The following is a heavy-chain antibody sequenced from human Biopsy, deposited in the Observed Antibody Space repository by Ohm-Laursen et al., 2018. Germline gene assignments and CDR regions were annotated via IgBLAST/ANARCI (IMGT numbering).Heavy chain of an antibody. V-gene: IGHV1-24*01. CDR3: AADINVWNVNY. CDR1: GYTLTELS. J-gene: IGHJ4*02. CDR2: FAPENGKT. Sequence: AASVKVSCKVSGYTLTELSMHWVRQAPGKGLEWMGGFAPENGKTVYAQNFRARVSMTEDTSTDTAYMELRSLRSEDTAVYYCAADINVWNVNYWGQGTQVTVSS. D-gene: IGHD1-1*01.